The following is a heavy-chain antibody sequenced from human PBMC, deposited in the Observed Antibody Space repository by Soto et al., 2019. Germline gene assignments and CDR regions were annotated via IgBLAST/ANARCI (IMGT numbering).Heavy chain of an antibody. CDR2: MNPNSGNT. CDR1: GYTFTSYD. D-gene: IGHD6-13*01. V-gene: IGHV1-8*01. J-gene: IGHJ6*02. Sequence: ASVKVSCKASGYTFTSYDINWVRQATGQGLEWMGWMNPNSGNTGYAQKFQGRDTMTRNTSISTAYMELSSLRSEDTAVYYCARGKGSSPNLYYYYYGMDVWGQGTTVTVSS. CDR3: ARGKGSSPNLYYYYYGMDV.